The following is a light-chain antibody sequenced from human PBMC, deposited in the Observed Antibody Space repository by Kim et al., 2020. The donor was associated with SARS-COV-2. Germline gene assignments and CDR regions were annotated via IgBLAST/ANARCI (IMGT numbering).Light chain of an antibody. J-gene: IGKJ2*01. CDR1: QSVRSN. CDR2: AAS. CDR3: QQYTNWPPEYT. V-gene: IGKV3-15*01. Sequence: EIVMTQSPATLSVSLGERATFSCRASQSVRSNLARYQQKPSQAPRLIIYAASTRATGIPARFSGSGSGTVFTLTVSSLQSEDFAVYYCQQYTNWPPEYTFGQGTKVDIK.